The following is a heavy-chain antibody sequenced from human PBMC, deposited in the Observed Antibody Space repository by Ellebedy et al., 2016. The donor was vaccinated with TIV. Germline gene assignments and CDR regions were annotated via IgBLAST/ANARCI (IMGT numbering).Heavy chain of an antibody. CDR1: GFTFSNYA. D-gene: IGHD2-15*01. Sequence: GESLKISXAASGFTFSNYAMTWVRQAPGKGLEWVSSIIGNGGNTYYADSVKGRFTISRDNSKNTVFLQMISLRPEDTAVYYCAKSRIFHDSATDSWGQGTLVAVSS. CDR3: AKSRIFHDSATDS. V-gene: IGHV3-23*01. J-gene: IGHJ4*02. CDR2: IIGNGGNT.